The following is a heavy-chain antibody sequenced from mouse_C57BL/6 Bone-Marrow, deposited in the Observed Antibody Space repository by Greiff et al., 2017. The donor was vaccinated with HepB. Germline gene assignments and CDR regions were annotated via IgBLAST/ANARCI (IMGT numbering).Heavy chain of an antibody. CDR3: ASYYYGSSYEAY. V-gene: IGHV1-64*01. D-gene: IGHD1-1*01. CDR1: GYTFPSYW. CDR2: IHPNSGST. Sequence: QVQLQQPGAELVKPGASVKLSCKASGYTFPSYWMHWVKQRPGQGLEWIGMIHPNSGSTNYNEKFKSKATLTVDKSSSSAYMQLSSLTSEDSAVYYCASYYYGSSYEAYGGQGTRVTVSA. J-gene: IGHJ3*01.